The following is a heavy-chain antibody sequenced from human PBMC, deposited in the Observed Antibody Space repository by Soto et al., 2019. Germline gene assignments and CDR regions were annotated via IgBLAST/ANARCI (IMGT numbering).Heavy chain of an antibody. CDR2: ISGSGGST. D-gene: IGHD3-3*01. CDR3: AKDLSRYDFWSGYYGGIGNWFDP. Sequence: GGSLRLSCAASGFTFSSYAMSWVRQAPGKGLEWVSAISGSGGSTYYADSVKGRFTISRDNSKNTLYLQMNSLRAEDTAVYYCAKDLSRYDFWSGYYGGIGNWFDPWGQGTLVTVSS. J-gene: IGHJ5*02. CDR1: GFTFSSYA. V-gene: IGHV3-23*01.